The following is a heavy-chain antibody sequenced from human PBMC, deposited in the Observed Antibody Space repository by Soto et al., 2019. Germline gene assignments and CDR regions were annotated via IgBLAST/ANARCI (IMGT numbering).Heavy chain of an antibody. CDR1: GGSISNYY. CDR3: ARDGRFSYVYKPAFDY. J-gene: IGHJ4*02. CDR2: IYYSGST. V-gene: IGHV4-59*13. Sequence: SETLPLTCTVSGGSISNYYWSWIRQPQGKGLEWIGYIYYSGSTNYNPSLRSRVTISVDTSKNQFSLMLSSVTAADTAVYYCARDGRFSYVYKPAFDYWGQGILVTVSS. D-gene: IGHD5-18*01.